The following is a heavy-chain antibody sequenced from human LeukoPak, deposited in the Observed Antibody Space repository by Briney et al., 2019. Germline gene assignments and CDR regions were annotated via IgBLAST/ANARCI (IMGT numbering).Heavy chain of an antibody. D-gene: IGHD6-25*01. CDR1: GFTFSGYA. CDR2: ISGSGGGT. CDR3: NLGRLRYYYGMDV. J-gene: IGHJ6*04. V-gene: IGHV3-23*01. Sequence: PGGSLRLSCAASGFTFSGYAMSWARQAPGRGREWVSAISGSGGGTFCADSVKGRFTISRDNSKNTLYLQMNSLRAEDTAVYYCNLGRLRYYYGMDVWGKGTTVTVSS.